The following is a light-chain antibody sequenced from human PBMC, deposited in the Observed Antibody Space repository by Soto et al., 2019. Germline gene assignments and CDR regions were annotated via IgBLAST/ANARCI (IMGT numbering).Light chain of an antibody. Sequence: EIVLTQSPGTLSLSPGERATLSCRASQSVSSSYLGWYQQKPGQAPRLLIYGASTRATGIPDRFSGSGSATDFTLTISRLEPEDFAVYYCQQYGSSIFTFGPGTKVDIK. CDR2: GAS. CDR1: QSVSSSY. CDR3: QQYGSSIFT. V-gene: IGKV3-20*01. J-gene: IGKJ3*01.